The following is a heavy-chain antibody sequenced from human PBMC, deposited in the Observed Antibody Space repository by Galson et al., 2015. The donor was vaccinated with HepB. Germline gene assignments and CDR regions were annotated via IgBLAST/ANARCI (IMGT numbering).Heavy chain of an antibody. CDR1: GYSFTSYW. V-gene: IGHV5-10-1*01. CDR3: ALEYYYDSSGYAKGPDAFDI. CDR2: IDPSDSYT. J-gene: IGHJ3*02. Sequence: QSGAEVKKPGESLRISCKGSGYSFTSYWISWVRQMPGKGLEWMGRIDPSDSYTNYSPSFQGHVTISADKSISTAYLQWSSLKASDTAMYYCALEYYYDSSGYAKGPDAFDIWGQGTMVTVSS. D-gene: IGHD3-22*01.